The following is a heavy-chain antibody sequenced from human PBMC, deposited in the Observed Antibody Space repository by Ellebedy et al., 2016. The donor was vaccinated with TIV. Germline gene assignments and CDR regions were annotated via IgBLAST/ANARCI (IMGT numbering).Heavy chain of an antibody. D-gene: IGHD6-19*01. V-gene: IGHV3-53*01. CDR2: IYSSGGT. J-gene: IGHJ4*02. CDR3: AGGISVAGTSLGF. Sequence: GGSLRLSCAASGFTVSSNYMSWVRQAPGRGLEWVSTIYSSGGTYYAGSVKGRFTISRDNSKNTLYLQMNNLRAEDTAVYYCAGGISVAGTSLGFWGQGTLVTVSS. CDR1: GFTVSSNY.